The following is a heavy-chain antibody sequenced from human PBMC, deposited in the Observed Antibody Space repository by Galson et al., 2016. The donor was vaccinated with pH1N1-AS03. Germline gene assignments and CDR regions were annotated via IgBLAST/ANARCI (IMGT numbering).Heavy chain of an antibody. V-gene: IGHV3-30*04. CDR1: GFTFSTYS. CDR2: ISYDGTKK. D-gene: IGHD6-19*01. Sequence: SLRLSCAASGFTFSTYSMHWVRQAPGRGLEWVALISYDGTKKFYADSVKGRFTISRDTSKNTLYLQMNSLRVEDTAVYYCTRGSGSGWYYFDYWGQGTLVTVSS. CDR3: TRGSGSGWYYFDY. J-gene: IGHJ4*02.